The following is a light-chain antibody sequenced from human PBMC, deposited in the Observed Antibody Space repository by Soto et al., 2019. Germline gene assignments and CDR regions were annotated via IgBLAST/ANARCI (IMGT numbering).Light chain of an antibody. V-gene: IGKV3-20*01. CDR1: QSIGRSN. J-gene: IGKJ2*01. Sequence: EIVMTQSPGTLSLSPGDRATLSCRASQSIGRSNLAWYQQQPGQTTRLLIYDTSSGATVIPVRFSGSGSGADFTLTISSQEPEDSAVFYCHQYYTSPETFGQRTKVEIK. CDR2: DTS. CDR3: HQYYTSPET.